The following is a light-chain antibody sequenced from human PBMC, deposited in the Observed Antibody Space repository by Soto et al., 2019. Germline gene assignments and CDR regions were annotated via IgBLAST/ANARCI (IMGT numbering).Light chain of an antibody. CDR3: QQYSSWLT. CDR2: GAS. J-gene: IGKJ4*01. Sequence: EIVMTQSPVTLSLSPGDTATLSCRASQTITSNLAWYQQKPGQPPRLLIYGASTTATGIPARFSGSRSGIEFTLTITYLQSEDFAVYYCQQYSSWLTFGGGTQLEIE. CDR1: QTITSN. V-gene: IGKV3-15*01.